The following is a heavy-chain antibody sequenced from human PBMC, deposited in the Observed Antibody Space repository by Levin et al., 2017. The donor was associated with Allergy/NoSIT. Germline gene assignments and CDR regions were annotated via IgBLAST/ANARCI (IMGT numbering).Heavy chain of an antibody. CDR1: GGTFISYT. D-gene: IGHD4-17*01. CDR3: ARSSSETTSTDY. Sequence: VASVKVSCKASGGTFISYTLNWVRQAPGQGLEWVGAITPIYGATNYAQEFQGRVTITADGDTAQMDLSSLKSEDTAIYYCARSSSETTSTDYWGQGTLVLVSS. V-gene: IGHV1-69*13. J-gene: IGHJ4*02. CDR2: ITPIYGAT.